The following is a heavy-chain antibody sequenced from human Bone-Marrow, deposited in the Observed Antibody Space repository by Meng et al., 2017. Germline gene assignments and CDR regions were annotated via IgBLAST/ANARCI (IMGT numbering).Heavy chain of an antibody. CDR3: GRSSWGIPPGP. D-gene: IGHD3-16*01. CDR2: IYPGDSDT. CDR1: GYSFTSYW. Sequence: GGSLRLSCKGSGYSFTSYWIGWVRQMPGKGLEWMGIIYPGDSDTRYSPSFQGQVTISADKSISTAYLQWSSLKASDTAMYYCGRSSWGIPPGPWGQGTLVTVSS. J-gene: IGHJ5*02. V-gene: IGHV5-51*01.